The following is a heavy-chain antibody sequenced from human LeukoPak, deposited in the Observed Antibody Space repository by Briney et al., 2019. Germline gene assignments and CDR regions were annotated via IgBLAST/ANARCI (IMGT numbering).Heavy chain of an antibody. CDR1: GGTFSSYA. CDR2: IIPIFGTA. J-gene: IGHJ4*02. D-gene: IGHD5-24*01. Sequence: SVKLSCKASGGTFSSYAISWVPQAPGQGLEWMGGIIPIFGTANYAQKFQGRVTITTDESTSTAYMELSSLRSEDTAVYYCARQTLTRDGYNLGYFDYWGQGTLVTVSS. CDR3: ARQTLTRDGYNLGYFDY. V-gene: IGHV1-69*05.